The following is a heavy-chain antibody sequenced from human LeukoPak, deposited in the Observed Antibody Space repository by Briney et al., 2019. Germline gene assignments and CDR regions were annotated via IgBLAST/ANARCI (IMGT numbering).Heavy chain of an antibody. CDR2: IYSGGST. CDR3: ARGVGTTGDY. Sequence: GGSLRLSCAASGFTFSDYYMSWIRQAPGKGLEWVSVIYSGGSTYYADSVKGRFTISRDNSKNTLYLQMNSLRAEDTAVYYCARGVGTTGDYWGQGTLVTVSS. J-gene: IGHJ4*02. CDR1: GFTFSDYY. D-gene: IGHD4-17*01. V-gene: IGHV3-53*01.